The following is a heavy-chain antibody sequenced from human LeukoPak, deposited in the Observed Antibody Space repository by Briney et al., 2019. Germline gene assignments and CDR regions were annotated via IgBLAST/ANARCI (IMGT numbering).Heavy chain of an antibody. Sequence: PGGSLRLSCAASGFTFSTYAMNSVRQAPGKGLEWVSGISGSGGTTYYADSVKGRFTISRDNSKNTLYLQMNYLRAEDTALYYCAKNIAAPTTPFDYWGQGTLVTVSS. CDR2: ISGSGGTT. D-gene: IGHD6-13*01. CDR3: AKNIAAPTTPFDY. V-gene: IGHV3-23*01. CDR1: GFTFSTYA. J-gene: IGHJ4*02.